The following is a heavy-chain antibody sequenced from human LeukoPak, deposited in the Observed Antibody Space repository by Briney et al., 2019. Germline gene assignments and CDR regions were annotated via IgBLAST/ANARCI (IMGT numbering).Heavy chain of an antibody. J-gene: IGHJ4*02. CDR3: ANAYSGSYSHFDD. CDR1: GFTFSTYA. V-gene: IGHV3-23*01. CDR2: ISASGHST. D-gene: IGHD1-26*01. Sequence: PGGSLRLSCAAFGFTFSTYAISWVRQAPGKGPEWVSGISASGHSTYYANSVRGRFLISRDNSKDTLFLQMNSLRADDTAVYYCANAYSGSYSHFDDWGQGTLVTVSS.